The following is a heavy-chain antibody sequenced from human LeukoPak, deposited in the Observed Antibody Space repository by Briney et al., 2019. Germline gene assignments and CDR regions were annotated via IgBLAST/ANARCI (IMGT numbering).Heavy chain of an antibody. V-gene: IGHV4-59*11. CDR3: ATRPADSTWYGVFDF. Sequence: SETLSLNCSVSGVSMRGHYWSWIRQPPGKGLEWLGYVDHSGTTNYNPSLESRVTMSVDTSRNQFSLKLSSLTAADTALYYCATRPADSTWYGVFDFWSRGTLVTVSS. J-gene: IGHJ4*02. CDR1: GVSMRGHY. D-gene: IGHD6-13*01. CDR2: VDHSGTT.